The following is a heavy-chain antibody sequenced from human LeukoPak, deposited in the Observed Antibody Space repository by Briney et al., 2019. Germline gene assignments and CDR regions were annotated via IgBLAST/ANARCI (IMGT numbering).Heavy chain of an antibody. CDR3: ARVGSAAATADY. D-gene: IGHD6-25*01. Sequence: ASVKVSCKASGYTFTAYYMHWMRQAPGQGPEWTGIINPRGGSTDYSQKFQGRITMTSDTSTSTVYMELSSLRSDDTAVYFCARVGSAAATADYWGQGTLVTVSS. CDR2: INPRGGST. J-gene: IGHJ4*02. V-gene: IGHV1-46*01. CDR1: GYTFTAYY.